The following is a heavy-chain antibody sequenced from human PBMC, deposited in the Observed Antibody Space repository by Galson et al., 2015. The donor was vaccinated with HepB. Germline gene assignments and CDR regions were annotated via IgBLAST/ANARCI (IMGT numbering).Heavy chain of an antibody. CDR1: GGSISSSSYY. D-gene: IGHD3/OR15-3a*01. CDR3: AREGLGGAFLDAFDI. CDR2: IYYSGST. V-gene: IGHV4-39*02. J-gene: IGHJ3*02. Sequence: SETLSLTCTVSGGSISSSSYYWGWIRQPPGKGLEWIGSIYYSGSTYYNPSLKSRVTISVDTSKNQFSLKLSSVTAADTAVYYCAREGLGGAFLDAFDIWGQGTMVTVSS.